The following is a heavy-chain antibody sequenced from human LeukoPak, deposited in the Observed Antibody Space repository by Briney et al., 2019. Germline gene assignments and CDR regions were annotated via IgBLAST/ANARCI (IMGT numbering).Heavy chain of an antibody. J-gene: IGHJ5*02. CDR2: IYYSGST. V-gene: IGHV4-59*01. CDR1: GGSISSYY. CDR3: ARALSYYYGSVDWFDP. Sequence: PSETLSLTCTVSGGSISSYYWSWIRQPPGKGLEWIGYIYYSGSTNYNPSLKSRVTISVDTSKNQFSLKLSSVTAADTAVYYCARALSYYYGSVDWFDPWGQGTLVTVSS. D-gene: IGHD3-10*01.